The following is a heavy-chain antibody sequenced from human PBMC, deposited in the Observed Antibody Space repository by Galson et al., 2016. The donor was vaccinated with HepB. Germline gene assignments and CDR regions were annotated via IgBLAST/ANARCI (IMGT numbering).Heavy chain of an antibody. J-gene: IGHJ4*02. V-gene: IGHV2-5*01. Sequence: PALVKPTQTLTLTCTFSGFSLSTSGEGVGWTRQPPGKALEWLALIYWTDDKRYSPSLRSRLTITQDTSKNQVVLTMTNMDPVDTTTYYCAHRRSGYCNSISCLYFDDWGQGALVTVSS. CDR3: AHRRSGYCNSISCLYFDD. CDR2: IYWTDDK. CDR1: GFSLSTSGEG. D-gene: IGHD2-2*01.